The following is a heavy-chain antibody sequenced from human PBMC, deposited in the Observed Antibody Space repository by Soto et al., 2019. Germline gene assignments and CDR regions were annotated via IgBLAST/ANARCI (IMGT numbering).Heavy chain of an antibody. CDR1: GGTFSSYD. CDR3: ARGKGIAAAGKEKYDY. J-gene: IGHJ4*02. Sequence: ASVKVSCKASGGTFSSYDINWVRQATGQGLEWMGWMNPNSGNTGYAQKFQGRVTMTRNTSISTAYMELSSLRSEDTAVYYCARGKGIAAAGKEKYDYWGQGTLVTVSS. V-gene: IGHV1-8*02. CDR2: MNPNSGNT. D-gene: IGHD6-13*01.